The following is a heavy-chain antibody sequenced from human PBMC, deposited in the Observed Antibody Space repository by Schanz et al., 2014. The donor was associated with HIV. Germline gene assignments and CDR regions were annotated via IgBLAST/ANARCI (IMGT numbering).Heavy chain of an antibody. J-gene: IGHJ6*02. CDR1: GFTFSRYW. CDR2: IKQDGSEK. Sequence: EVHLLESGGGLVQPGGSLRLSCAASGFTFSRYWMSWVRQAPGKGLEWVANIKQDGSEKHYVASVKGRFTISRDNSKNTLYLQMNSLRAEDTAVFYCAKDLGGYSRRFMGYGMDVWGQGTTVTVSS. CDR3: AKDLGGYSRRFMGYGMDV. D-gene: IGHD6-13*01. V-gene: IGHV3-7*03.